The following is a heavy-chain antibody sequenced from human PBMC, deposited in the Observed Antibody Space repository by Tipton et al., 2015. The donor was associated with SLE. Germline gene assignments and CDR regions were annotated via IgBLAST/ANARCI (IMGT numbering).Heavy chain of an antibody. CDR1: GGSISSVGYY. D-gene: IGHD3-22*01. CDR2: IYDSGST. CDR3: ARDRGYHDSSGYYPYDAFDI. Sequence: TLSLTCVVSGGSISSVGYYWGWIRQLPGKGLEWIGHIYDSGSTFYNPSLKSRVTISVGTSNNQFSLKLNSVTAADMAVYYCARDRGYHDSSGYYPYDAFDIWGQGTMVTVSS. V-gene: IGHV4-31*11. J-gene: IGHJ3*02.